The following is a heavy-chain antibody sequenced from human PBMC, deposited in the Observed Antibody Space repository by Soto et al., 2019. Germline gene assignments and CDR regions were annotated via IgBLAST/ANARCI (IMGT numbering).Heavy chain of an antibody. Sequence: EEQLVESGGGLVQPGGSLRLSCAASGFTFSSYNMNWVRQAPGKGLEWVSYISSSTSTIYYADSVKGRFAISRDNAKNALYLQMNRLRDVDTAVYYCARDRGSGFYDGEDLCDYWGQGTLVTVSS. J-gene: IGHJ4*02. V-gene: IGHV3-48*02. CDR2: ISSSTSTI. D-gene: IGHD3-22*01. CDR3: ARDRGSGFYDGEDLCDY. CDR1: GFTFSSYN.